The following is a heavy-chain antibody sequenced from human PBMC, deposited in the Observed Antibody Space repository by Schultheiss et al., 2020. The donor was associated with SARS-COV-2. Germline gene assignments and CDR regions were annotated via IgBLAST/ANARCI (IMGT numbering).Heavy chain of an antibody. CDR2: IYYSGST. J-gene: IGHJ4*02. D-gene: IGHD3-10*01. Sequence: SQTLSLTCTVSGGSISSYYWSWIRQPPGKGLEWIGYIYYSGSTNYNPSLKSRVTISVDTSKNQFSLKLSSVTAADTAVYYCARFSFYNGFDYWGQGTLVTVSS. CDR1: GGSISSYY. CDR3: ARFSFYNGFDY. V-gene: IGHV4-59*12.